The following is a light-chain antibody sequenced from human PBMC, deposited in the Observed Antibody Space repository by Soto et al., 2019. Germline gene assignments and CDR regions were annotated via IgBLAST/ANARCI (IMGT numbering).Light chain of an antibody. CDR3: QSYDSSLRV. V-gene: IGLV1-40*01. Sequence: QSVLTQPPSVSGAPGQRVTISCTGSSSNIGAGHDVHWYQQLPGTAPKLLIYGNTNRPSGVPDRFSGSKFGTSASLAITGLQSEDEADYYCQSYDSSLRVFGGGTKLTVL. CDR1: SSNIGAGHD. CDR2: GNT. J-gene: IGLJ2*01.